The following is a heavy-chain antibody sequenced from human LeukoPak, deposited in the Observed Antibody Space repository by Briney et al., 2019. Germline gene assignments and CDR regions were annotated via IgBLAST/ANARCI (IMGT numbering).Heavy chain of an antibody. D-gene: IGHD1-26*01. V-gene: IGHV3-21*01. CDR1: GFTFSSYS. CDR3: ARDRVPVGATTANWFDP. Sequence: MAGGSLRLSCAASGFTFSSYSMNWVRQAPGKGLEWVSSISSSSSYIYYADSVKGRFTISRDNAKNSLYLQMNSLRAEDTAVYYCARDRVPVGATTANWFDPWGQGTLVTVSS. CDR2: ISSSSSYI. J-gene: IGHJ5*02.